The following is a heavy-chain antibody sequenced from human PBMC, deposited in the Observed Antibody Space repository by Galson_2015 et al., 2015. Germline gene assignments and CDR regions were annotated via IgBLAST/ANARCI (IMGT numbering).Heavy chain of an antibody. Sequence: SLRLSCAASGFTFTKYGMTWVRQAPGKGLEWVSVISGDTRTIYYADSVKGRFTISRDNVKKLLYLQLNSLRGDDTAVYYCARGYQKHFDFWAQGTLVTVSS. J-gene: IGHJ4*02. CDR3: ARGYQKHFDF. V-gene: IGHV3-23*01. CDR1: GFTFTKYG. CDR2: ISGDTRTI. D-gene: IGHD2-2*01.